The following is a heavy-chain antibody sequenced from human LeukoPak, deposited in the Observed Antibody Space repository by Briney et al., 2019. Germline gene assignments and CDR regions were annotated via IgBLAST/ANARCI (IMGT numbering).Heavy chain of an antibody. Sequence: PGGSLRLSCAASGFAFSSYGMHWVRQAPGKGLEWVAVISYDGSNKYYADSVKGRFTISRDNAKNSLYLQMNSLRAEDTAVYYCARDLPFDSSGWLDAFDIWGQGTMVTVSS. J-gene: IGHJ3*02. CDR2: ISYDGSNK. CDR1: GFAFSSYG. CDR3: ARDLPFDSSGWLDAFDI. V-gene: IGHV3-30*03. D-gene: IGHD6-19*01.